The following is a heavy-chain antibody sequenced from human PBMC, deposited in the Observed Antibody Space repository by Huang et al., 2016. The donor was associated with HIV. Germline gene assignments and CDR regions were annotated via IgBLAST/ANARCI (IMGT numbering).Heavy chain of an antibody. CDR3: AKGGSAAAVLDF. D-gene: IGHD6-13*01. V-gene: IGHV3-30*18. Sequence: QVQLVESGGGVVQPGRSLRISCAASGFTFSRYGMHWVRQAPGKGLGWVEVISYDGKTKEYADSVKGRFSIARDNSKTTVYLQLNSLRVEDTAVYYCAKGGSAAAVLDFWGQGTLVTVSS. CDR2: ISYDGKTK. CDR1: GFTFSRYG. J-gene: IGHJ4*02.